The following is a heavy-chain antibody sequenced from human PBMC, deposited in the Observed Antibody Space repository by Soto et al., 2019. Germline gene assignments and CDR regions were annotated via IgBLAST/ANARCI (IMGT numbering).Heavy chain of an antibody. V-gene: IGHV3-30-3*01. D-gene: IGHD6-13*01. Sequence: QVQLVESGGGVVQPGRSLRLFCAASGFTFSSYAMHWVRQAPGKGLEWVAVISYDGSNKYYADSVKGRFTISRDNSKNTLYLQMNSLRADDTAVYYCARDGWSAAGTHRTRFDYWGQGTLVTVSS. CDR2: ISYDGSNK. CDR3: ARDGWSAAGTHRTRFDY. J-gene: IGHJ4*02. CDR1: GFTFSSYA.